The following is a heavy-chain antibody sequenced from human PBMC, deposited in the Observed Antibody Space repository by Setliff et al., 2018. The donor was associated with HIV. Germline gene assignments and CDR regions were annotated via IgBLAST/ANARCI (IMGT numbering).Heavy chain of an antibody. Sequence: ASETLSLTCAVYGGSFSVYYWSWIRQPPGKGLEWIGEINHSGSTNYNPSLKSRVTISVDTSKNQFSLKLSSVTAADTAVYYCESTGRKPYFGSRNEYYFDYWGQGALVTVSS. CDR3: ESTGRKPYFGSRNEYYFDY. CDR2: INHSGST. V-gene: IGHV4-34*01. J-gene: IGHJ4*02. D-gene: IGHD3-10*01. CDR1: GGSFSVYY.